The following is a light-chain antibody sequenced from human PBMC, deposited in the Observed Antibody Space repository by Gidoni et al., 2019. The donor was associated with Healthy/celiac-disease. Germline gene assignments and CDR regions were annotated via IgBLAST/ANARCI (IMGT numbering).Light chain of an antibody. CDR1: SSNIGNNV. CDR3: AAWDDSLNGPV. V-gene: IGLV1-36*01. J-gene: IGLJ3*02. Sequence: QSVLTQPPSVSEAPRQRVTISCSGRSSNIGNNVVNWYQQLPGKAPKLLIYYDDLLPSGVSDRFSGSKSGTSASLAISGLQSEDEADYYCAAWDDSLNGPVFGGGTKLTVL. CDR2: YDD.